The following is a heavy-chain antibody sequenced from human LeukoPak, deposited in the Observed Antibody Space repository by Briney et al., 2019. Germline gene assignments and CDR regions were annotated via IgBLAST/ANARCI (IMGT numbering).Heavy chain of an antibody. Sequence: ASVKVSCKVSGYTLTELSMHWVRQAPGKGLEWMGGFDPEDGETIYAQKFQGRVTMTEDTSTDTAYMGLSSLRSEDTAVYYCATAQGRSVWNDVAGWFDPWGQGTLVTVSS. V-gene: IGHV1-24*01. CDR2: FDPEDGET. D-gene: IGHD1-1*01. CDR1: GYTLTELS. J-gene: IGHJ5*02. CDR3: ATAQGRSVWNDVAGWFDP.